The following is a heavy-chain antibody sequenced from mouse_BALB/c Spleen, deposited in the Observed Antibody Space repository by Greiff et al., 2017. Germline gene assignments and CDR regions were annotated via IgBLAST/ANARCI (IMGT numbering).Heavy chain of an antibody. J-gene: IGHJ4*01. CDR3: AIYYDYDGVYAMDY. Sequence: LVESGAELVRPGTSVKVSCKASGYAFTNYLIEWVKQRPGQGLEWIGVINPGSGGTNYNEKFKGKATLTADKSSSTAYMQLSSLTSDDSAVYFCAIYYDYDGVYAMDYWGQGTSVTVSS. CDR1: GYAFTNYL. D-gene: IGHD2-4*01. V-gene: IGHV1-54*01. CDR2: INPGSGGT.